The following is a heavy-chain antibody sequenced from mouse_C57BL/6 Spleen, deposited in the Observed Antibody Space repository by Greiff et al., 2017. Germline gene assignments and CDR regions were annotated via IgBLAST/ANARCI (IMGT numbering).Heavy chain of an antibody. CDR1: GYTFTSYW. V-gene: IGHV1-52*01. Sequence: QVQLQQPGAELVRPGSSVKLSCKASGYTFTSYWMHWVKQRPIQGLEWIGNIDPSDSETHYNQKFKDKATLTVDKSSSTAYMQLSSLTSEDSAVYYCARDGYDAWFAYWGQGTLGTVSA. CDR2: IDPSDSET. J-gene: IGHJ3*01. D-gene: IGHD2-2*01. CDR3: ARDGYDAWFAY.